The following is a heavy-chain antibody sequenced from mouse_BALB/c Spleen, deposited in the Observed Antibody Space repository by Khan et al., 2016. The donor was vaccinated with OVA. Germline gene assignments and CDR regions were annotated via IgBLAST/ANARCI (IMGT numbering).Heavy chain of an antibody. CDR3: TRPAYYYDSEWFAY. D-gene: IGHD1-1*01. J-gene: IGHJ3*01. CDR1: GFTFSTYG. V-gene: IGHV5-6*01. CDR2: VSTGGSYT. Sequence: EVELVESGGDLVKPGGSLKLSCAASGFTFSTYGMSWVRQTPDKRLEWVATVSTGGSYTYYPDSVKGRFTISRDNAKNTLYLQMSGLKSEDTAMFSCTRPAYYYDSEWFAYWGQGTLVTVSA.